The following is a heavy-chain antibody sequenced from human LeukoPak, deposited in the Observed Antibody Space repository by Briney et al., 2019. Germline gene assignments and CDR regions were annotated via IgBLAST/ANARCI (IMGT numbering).Heavy chain of an antibody. Sequence: ASVKVSGMASGYIFSDYYMHWVRQAPGQGLEWLGWINPKSGAADYAQQFRGRVTMTRDTSINTDYMEMKRVTSDDTAVYYCARGAAAETSPLDFWGQGTLVIVS. D-gene: IGHD6-13*01. CDR1: GYIFSDYY. J-gene: IGHJ4*02. V-gene: IGHV1-2*02. CDR2: INPKSGAA. CDR3: ARGAAAETSPLDF.